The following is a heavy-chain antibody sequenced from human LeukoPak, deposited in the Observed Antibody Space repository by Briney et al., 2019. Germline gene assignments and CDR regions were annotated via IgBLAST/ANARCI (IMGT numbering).Heavy chain of an antibody. J-gene: IGHJ4*02. CDR1: GFTFSSYG. D-gene: IGHD6-13*01. V-gene: IGHV3-30*03. CDR3: ATELSAGTGGGWEDYFDY. CDR2: ISDDGSNK. Sequence: GGSLRLSCAASGFTFSSYGMNWVRQAPGKGLEWVAVISDDGSNKYYVDSVKGRFTISRDNSKSTLYLQMNSLRAEDTAVYYCATELSAGTGGGWEDYFDYWGQGTLVTVSA.